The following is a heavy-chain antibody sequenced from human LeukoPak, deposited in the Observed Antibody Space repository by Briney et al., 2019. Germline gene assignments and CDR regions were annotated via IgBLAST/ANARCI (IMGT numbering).Heavy chain of an antibody. CDR1: GYPISSGFY. V-gene: IGHV4-38-2*02. Sequence: SETLSLTCNVSGYPISSGFYWGWIRQSPGEGLEWIATIFHRGSIFYNPSLKGRVSLSVDTSQNQFSLELNSVTAADTAVYYCARMAVSYYYDSSTYSPVAFDVWGQGTMVTVSS. CDR3: ARMAVSYYYDSSTYSPVAFDV. D-gene: IGHD3-22*01. J-gene: IGHJ3*01. CDR2: IFHRGSI.